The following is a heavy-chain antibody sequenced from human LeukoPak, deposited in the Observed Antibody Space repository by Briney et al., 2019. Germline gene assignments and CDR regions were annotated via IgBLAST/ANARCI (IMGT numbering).Heavy chain of an antibody. CDR3: AKEKNSGYYYHFDY. V-gene: IGHV1-69*13. CDR2: IIPIYNTA. CDR1: GGTFNTHG. J-gene: IGHJ4*02. D-gene: IGHD3-22*01. Sequence: SVKVSCKASGGTFNTHGITWVRQAPGQGLEWLGGIIPIYNTAKYAQKFQGRVTITADESTSTAYMELSSLRSEDTAIYYCAKEKNSGYYYHFDYWGQGTLVTVSS.